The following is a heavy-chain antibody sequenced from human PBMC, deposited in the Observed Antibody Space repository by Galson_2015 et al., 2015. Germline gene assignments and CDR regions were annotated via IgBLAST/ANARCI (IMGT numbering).Heavy chain of an antibody. CDR1: GFTFSSYA. V-gene: IGHV3-23*01. CDR2: ISDSGGST. CDR3: AKGRDGYNYHHYYYGMDV. D-gene: IGHD5-24*01. Sequence: SLRLSCAASGFTFSSYAMRWVRQASGKGLEWVSAISDSGGSTYYADSVKGRFTISRDNSKNTLYLQMNSLRAEDTALYYCAKGRDGYNYHHYYYGMDVWGQGTTVTVSS. J-gene: IGHJ6*02.